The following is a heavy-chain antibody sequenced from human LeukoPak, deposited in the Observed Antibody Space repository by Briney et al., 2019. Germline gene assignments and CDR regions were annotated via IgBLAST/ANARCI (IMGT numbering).Heavy chain of an antibody. CDR2: INPNSGGT. J-gene: IGHJ4*02. CDR3: ARGPGGFTGYHGGLPDY. D-gene: IGHD5-12*01. CDR1: GYTFTDYY. Sequence: ASVKVSCKASGYTFTDYYMHWVRQAPGQGLEWMGWINPNSGGTNYVQKFQGRVTMTRDTSISTAYMELSRLRSDDTAVFYCARGPGGFTGYHGGLPDYWGQGTLVTVSS. V-gene: IGHV1-2*02.